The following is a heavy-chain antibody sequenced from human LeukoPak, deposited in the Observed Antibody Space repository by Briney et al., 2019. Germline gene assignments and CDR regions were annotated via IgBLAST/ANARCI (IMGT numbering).Heavy chain of an antibody. Sequence: SQTLSLTCTVSGGSISSYYWSWIRQPPGKGLEWIGDIYYSGSTNYNPSLKSRVTISVDTSKNQFSLKLSSVTAAVSAVYYCARDRLCSSTSCCRDALDMWGQGPVVTVSS. D-gene: IGHD2-2*01. CDR2: IYYSGST. J-gene: IGHJ3*02. CDR3: ARDRLCSSTSCCRDALDM. V-gene: IGHV4-59*01. CDR1: GGSISSYY.